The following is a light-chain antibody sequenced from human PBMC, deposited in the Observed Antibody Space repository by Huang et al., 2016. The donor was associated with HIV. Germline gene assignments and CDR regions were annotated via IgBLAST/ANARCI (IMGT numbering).Light chain of an antibody. CDR2: GAS. CDR3: QQYGGSPMYI. V-gene: IGKV3-20*01. J-gene: IGKJ2*01. CDR1: QSVSSTY. Sequence: EFVLTQSPGTLSLSPGERATLSCRASQSVSSTYLAWYQQKSGQAPRLLIYGASSRATGIPDRFSGSESGTDFTLTISRLEPEDFAVYYCQQYGGSPMYIFGQGTKLEIK.